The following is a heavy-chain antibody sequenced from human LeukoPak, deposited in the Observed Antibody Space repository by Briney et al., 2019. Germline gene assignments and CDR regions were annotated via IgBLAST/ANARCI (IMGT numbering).Heavy chain of an antibody. CDR3: ASGVYYYDSSGYLFDY. CDR1: GYTFTSYG. D-gene: IGHD3-22*01. Sequence: ASVKVSCKASGYTFTSYGINWVRQAPGQGLEWMGRISAYNGNTNYAQKLQGRVTMTTDTSTSTAYMELRSLRSDDTAVYYCASGVYYYDSSGYLFDYWGQGTLVTVSS. J-gene: IGHJ4*02. CDR2: ISAYNGNT. V-gene: IGHV1-18*01.